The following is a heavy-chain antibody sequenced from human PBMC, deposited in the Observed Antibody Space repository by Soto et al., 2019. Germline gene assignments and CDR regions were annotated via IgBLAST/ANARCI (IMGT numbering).Heavy chain of an antibody. V-gene: IGHV3-23*01. CDR3: AKKYYYHLTD. CDR1: GFTFSTYA. D-gene: IGHD3-22*01. CDR2: ISGSSGST. J-gene: IGHJ4*02. Sequence: EVQLLESGGGLVQPGGSLRLSCAASGFTFSTYAMSWVRQAPGKGLEWVSAISGSSGSTYYADSVKGRFTISRDNSKNPLYLQMNSLRVEDTAVYYCAKKYYYHLTDWGQGTLVTVSS.